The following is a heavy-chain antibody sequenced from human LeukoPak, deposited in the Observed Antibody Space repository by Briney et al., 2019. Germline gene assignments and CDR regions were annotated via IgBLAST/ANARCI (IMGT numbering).Heavy chain of an antibody. CDR3: AKDLRQLAADYYYYYGMDV. CDR1: GFTFSSYA. D-gene: IGHD6-13*01. V-gene: IGHV3-23*01. J-gene: IGHJ6*02. CDR2: ISGSGGST. Sequence: GGSLRLSCAASGFTFSSYAMSWVRQAPGKGLEWVSAISGSGGSTYYADSVKGRFTISRDNSKNTLYLQMNSLRAEDTAVDYCAKDLRQLAADYYYYYGMDVWGQGTTVTVSS.